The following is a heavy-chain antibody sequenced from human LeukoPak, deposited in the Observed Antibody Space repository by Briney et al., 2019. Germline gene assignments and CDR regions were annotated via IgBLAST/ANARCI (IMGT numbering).Heavy chain of an antibody. D-gene: IGHD3-16*01. Sequence: GGSLRLSCAASGFTFSGYRMNWVRQAPGKGLEWVSSISGSSNYIYYADSVKGRFTISRDNAKNSPYLQMNSLRAEDTAVYYCAREGYDYVWGSYSTSSLIVDYWGQGTLVTVSS. CDR3: AREGYDYVWGSYSTSSLIVDY. CDR1: GFTFSGYR. CDR2: ISGSSNYI. V-gene: IGHV3-21*01. J-gene: IGHJ4*02.